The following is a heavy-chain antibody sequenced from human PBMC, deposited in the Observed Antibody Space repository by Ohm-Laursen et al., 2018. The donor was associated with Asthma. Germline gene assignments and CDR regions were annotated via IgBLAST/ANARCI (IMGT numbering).Heavy chain of an antibody. CDR1: GYTFTSYA. D-gene: IGHD3-22*01. J-gene: IGHJ4*02. CDR2: INAGNGNT. V-gene: IGHV1-3*01. Sequence: AASVKVSCKASGYTFTSYAMHWVRQAPGQRLEWMGWINAGNGNTKYSQKFQGRVTITRDTSASTAYMELRSLRSDDTAVYYCARGAYYDSSGFDYWGQGTLVTVSS. CDR3: ARGAYYDSSGFDY.